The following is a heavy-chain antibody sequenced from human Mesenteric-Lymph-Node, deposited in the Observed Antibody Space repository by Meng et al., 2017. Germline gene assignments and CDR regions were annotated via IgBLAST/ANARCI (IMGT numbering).Heavy chain of an antibody. V-gene: IGHV4-34*01. CDR1: GGSFSGYY. D-gene: IGHD6-13*01. J-gene: IGHJ5*02. CDR2: INHSGST. Sequence: VQIQHGGPGLLKPSETLSLPCAVYGGSFSGYYWSWIRQPPGKGLEWIGEINHSGSTNYNPSLKSRVTISVDKSKNQFSLKLSSVTAADTAVYYCARVAAAGNEWFDPWGQGTLVTVSS. CDR3: ARVAAAGNEWFDP.